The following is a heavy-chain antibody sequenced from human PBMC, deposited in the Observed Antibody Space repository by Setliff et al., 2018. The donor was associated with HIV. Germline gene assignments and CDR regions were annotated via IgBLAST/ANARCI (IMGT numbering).Heavy chain of an antibody. V-gene: IGHV4-34*01. Sequence: SETLSLTCSVYGTSFSDHYWSRVRQTPGKGLEWIGEMNQSGTTNYNPSLKSRVTMSIDTSERQFSLKLTSVTAADTAVYYCVRWYYCVSGACYRADYWGQGTMVTVSS. CDR2: MNQSGTT. CDR1: GTSFSDHY. J-gene: IGHJ4*02. CDR3: VRWYYCVSGACYRADY. D-gene: IGHD2-21*02.